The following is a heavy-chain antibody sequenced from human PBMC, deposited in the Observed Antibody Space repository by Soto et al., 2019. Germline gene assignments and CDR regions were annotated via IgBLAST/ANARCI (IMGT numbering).Heavy chain of an antibody. CDR2: ISWDGTYA. J-gene: IGHJ6*02. V-gene: IGHV3-43*01. CDR3: VKGTDYYALDV. CDR1: GFTFDDYF. Sequence: DVQLVESGGAVVQPGGSLRLSCAASGFTFDDYFMHWVRQAPGKGLEWVSLISWDGTYAYYADSVKGRFTISRDNNKNSLHLQMNSLRTEDTALYYCVKGTDYYALDVWGQGTTVTVSS.